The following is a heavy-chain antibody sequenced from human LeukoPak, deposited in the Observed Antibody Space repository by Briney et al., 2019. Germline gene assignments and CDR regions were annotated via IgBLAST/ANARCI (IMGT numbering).Heavy chain of an antibody. Sequence: GGSLRLSCAASGFTFDDYGMSWVRQAPGKGLEWVSGINWNGGSTGYADSVKGRFTISRDNAKNSLYLQMNSLRAEDTALYHCARGMGWLRWGNDALDIWGQGTMVTVSS. CDR2: INWNGGST. J-gene: IGHJ3*02. CDR3: ARGMGWLRWGNDALDI. V-gene: IGHV3-20*01. D-gene: IGHD5-12*01. CDR1: GFTFDDYG.